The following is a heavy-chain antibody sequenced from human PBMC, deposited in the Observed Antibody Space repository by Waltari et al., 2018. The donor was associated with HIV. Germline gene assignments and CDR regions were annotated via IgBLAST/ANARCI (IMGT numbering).Heavy chain of an antibody. CDR1: VGSCSCYF. CDR2: INHNEET. V-gene: IGHV4-34*01. Sequence: QVQLHEWGARLFRPSETLSLTCAVYVGSCSCYFWYWIRLSPGMGLDWIEEINHNEETNYNPFIKSRATISNETTKSKFSLKLTAVSVADTGVYLSATKPKNIGRSLEHWGQGALVSVSS. CDR3: ATKPKNIGRSLEH. J-gene: IGHJ1*01.